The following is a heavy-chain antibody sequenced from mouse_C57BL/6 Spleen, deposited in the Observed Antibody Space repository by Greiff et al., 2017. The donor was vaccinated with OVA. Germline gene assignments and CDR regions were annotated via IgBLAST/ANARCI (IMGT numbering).Heavy chain of an antibody. CDR3: ALYYGSSYGAWFAY. V-gene: IGHV1-5*01. CDR2: IYPGNSDT. CDR1: GYTFTSYW. Sequence: EVQLQQSGTVLARPGASVKMSCKTSGYTFTSYWMHWVKQRPGQGLEWIGAIYPGNSDTSYNQKFKGKAKLTAVTSASTAYMELSSLTNEDSAVYYGALYYGSSYGAWFAYWGQGTLVTVSA. D-gene: IGHD1-1*01. J-gene: IGHJ3*01.